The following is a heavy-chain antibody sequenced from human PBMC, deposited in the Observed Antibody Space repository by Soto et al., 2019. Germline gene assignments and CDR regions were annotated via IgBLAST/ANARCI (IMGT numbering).Heavy chain of an antibody. D-gene: IGHD6-19*01. CDR2: ISGSVSST. V-gene: IGHV3-23*01. CDR1: GFTFSSYA. Sequence: ESGGGLVQPGGSLRLSCAASGFTFSSYAMSWVRQAPGKGLEWVSAISGSVSSTYYADSMKGRFTISRDNSRNTLYLQMNSLRAEDTAVYYCAKSPGSGWAYYYYGMDVWGQGTTVTVSS. J-gene: IGHJ6*02. CDR3: AKSPGSGWAYYYYGMDV.